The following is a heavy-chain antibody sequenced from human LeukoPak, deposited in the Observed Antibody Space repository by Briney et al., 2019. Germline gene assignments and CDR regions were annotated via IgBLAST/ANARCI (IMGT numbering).Heavy chain of an antibody. CDR2: ISYDGSNK. J-gene: IGHJ4*02. D-gene: IGHD5-24*01. CDR1: GFTFSSYA. V-gene: IGHV3-30-3*01. Sequence: GGSLRLSCAASGFTFSSYAMHWVRQAPGKGLEWVAVISYDGSNKYYADSVKGRFTISRDNSKNTLYLQMNSLRAEDTAVYYCARDSRGRDGYNYYFDYWGQGTLVTVSS. CDR3: ARDSRGRDGYNYYFDY.